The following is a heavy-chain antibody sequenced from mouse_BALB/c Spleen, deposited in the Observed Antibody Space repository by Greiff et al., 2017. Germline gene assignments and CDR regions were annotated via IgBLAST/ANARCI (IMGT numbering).Heavy chain of an antibody. J-gene: IGHJ3*01. CDR2: IDPANGNT. Sequence: VQLKESGAELVKPGASVKLSCTASGFNIKDTYMHWVKQRPEQGLEWIGRIDPANGNTKYDPKFQGKATITADTSSNTAYLQLSSLTSEDTAVYYCARPSAWFAYWGQGTLVTVSA. V-gene: IGHV14-3*02. CDR1: GFNIKDTY. CDR3: ARPSAWFAY.